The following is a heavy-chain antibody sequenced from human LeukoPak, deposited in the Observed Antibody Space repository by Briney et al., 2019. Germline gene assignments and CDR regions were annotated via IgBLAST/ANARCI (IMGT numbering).Heavy chain of an antibody. D-gene: IGHD2-2*02. CDR3: AKGGYCSSTSCYTGAYFDY. V-gene: IGHV3-30*04. CDR2: ISYDGSNK. CDR1: GFTFSSYA. Sequence: GGFLRLSCAASGFTFSSYAMHWVRQAPGKGLEWVAVISYDGSNKYYADSVKGRFTISRDNSKNTLYLQMNSLRAEDTAVYYCAKGGYCSSTSCYTGAYFDYWGQGTLVTVSS. J-gene: IGHJ4*02.